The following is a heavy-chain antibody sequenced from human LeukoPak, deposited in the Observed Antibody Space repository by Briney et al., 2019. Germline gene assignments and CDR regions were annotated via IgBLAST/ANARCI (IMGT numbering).Heavy chain of an antibody. V-gene: IGHV3-64D*06. CDR1: GFTFSTYV. J-gene: IGHJ4*02. Sequence: GGSLRLSCPVSGFTFSTYVMHWVRQAPGKGLEYVSAISSNGDNTYYADSVKGRFTISRDNSKNTLYLQMSSLRADDTAVYYCVRGTGYWGQGTLVSVSS. CDR2: ISSNGDNT. CDR3: VRGTGY.